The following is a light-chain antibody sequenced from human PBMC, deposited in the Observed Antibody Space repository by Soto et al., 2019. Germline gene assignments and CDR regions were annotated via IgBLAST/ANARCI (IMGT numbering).Light chain of an antibody. CDR2: DAS. CDR1: QSVSSSS. V-gene: IGKV3-11*01. CDR3: PQRSNWPSLT. Sequence: EIVLTQSPATLSLSPGERATLSCRASQSVSSSSLAWYQQKPGQAPRLLIYDASNRATGIPGRFSGSGSGTDFTLTISSLEPEDFAVYYCPQRSNWPSLTFGGGTKVEIK. J-gene: IGKJ4*01.